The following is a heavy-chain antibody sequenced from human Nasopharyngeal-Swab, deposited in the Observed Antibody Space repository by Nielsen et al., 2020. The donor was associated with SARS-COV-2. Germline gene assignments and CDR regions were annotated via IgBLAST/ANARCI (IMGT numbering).Heavy chain of an antibody. V-gene: IGHV3-33*01. J-gene: IGHJ4*02. Sequence: GSLRLSCAASGFNFGTYGMHWVRQAPGKGLEWVAVIWYDESNKYYADSVKGRFTISRENSKSILYLQMDSLRVEDSGVYYCARGTGALTLGFDNWGQGTLVIVSS. CDR2: IWYDESNK. CDR1: GFNFGTYG. D-gene: IGHD7-27*01. CDR3: ARGTGALTLGFDN.